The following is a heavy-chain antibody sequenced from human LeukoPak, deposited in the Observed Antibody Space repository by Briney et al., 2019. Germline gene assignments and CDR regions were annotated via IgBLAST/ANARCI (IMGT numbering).Heavy chain of an antibody. CDR1: GFTFSTYA. Sequence: GGSLRLSCAASGFTFSTYAMSWVRQAPGKGLEWVSAISGSGGATYYADSVKGRFTISRDNSKNTLYLQVSSLRAEDTAVYYCAKGVGEFGFRFDSWGQGTLVTVSS. J-gene: IGHJ4*02. CDR2: ISGSGGAT. CDR3: AKGVGEFGFRFDS. D-gene: IGHD3-16*01. V-gene: IGHV3-23*01.